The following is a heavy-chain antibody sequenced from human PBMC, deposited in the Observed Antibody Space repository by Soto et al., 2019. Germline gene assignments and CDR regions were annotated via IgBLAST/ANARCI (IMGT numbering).Heavy chain of an antibody. CDR3: ARQSENNYDDWFDP. CDR1: GGSISSGGYY. Sequence: TLSLTCTVSGGSISSGGYYWSWIRQHPGKGLEWIGYIYYSGNTYYNPSLKSRVTISVDTSKKQFSLKSSSVTAADTAVYYCARQSENNYDDWFDPWGQGTLVTVSS. CDR2: IYYSGNT. V-gene: IGHV4-31*03. D-gene: IGHD4-4*01. J-gene: IGHJ5*02.